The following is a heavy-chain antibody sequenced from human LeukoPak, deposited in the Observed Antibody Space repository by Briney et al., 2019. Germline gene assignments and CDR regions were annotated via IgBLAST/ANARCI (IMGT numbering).Heavy chain of an antibody. V-gene: IGHV3-23*01. J-gene: IGHJ6*04. CDR2: ISGSGGST. CDR3: AELGITMIGGV. CDR1: GFTFSSYV. Sequence: PGGSLRLSCAASGFTFSSYVMNWVRQAPGKGLEWVSAISGSGGSTYYADSVKGRFTISRDNSKKTLYLQMNSLRAEDTAVYYCAELGITMIGGVWGKGTTVTISS. D-gene: IGHD3-10*02.